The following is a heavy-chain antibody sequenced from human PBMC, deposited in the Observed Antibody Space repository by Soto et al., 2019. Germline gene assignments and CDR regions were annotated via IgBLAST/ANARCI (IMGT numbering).Heavy chain of an antibody. V-gene: IGHV1-46*01. J-gene: IGHJ5*02. CDR3: ARDRALYRSSYTWFDP. D-gene: IGHD6-6*01. CDR1: GYTFTSYY. Sequence: ASVKVSCKASGYTFTSYYMHWVRQAPGQGLEWMGIINPSGGSTSYAQKFQGRVTMTTDTSTTTAYMELRSLRSDDTAVFYCARDRALYRSSYTWFDPWGQGTLVPVSS. CDR2: INPSGGST.